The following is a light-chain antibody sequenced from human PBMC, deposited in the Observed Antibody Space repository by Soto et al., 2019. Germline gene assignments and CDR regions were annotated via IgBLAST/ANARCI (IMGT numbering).Light chain of an antibody. CDR2: DAS. CDR1: QNINNNY. CDR3: QQHGISHIT. Sequence: VLTQSPGTLSFSPVGRSTLSCRASQNINNNYLAWYQHKPGQAPRLLIYDASLRATGVPDRFGGSGSGTDFTLTITRLEPDDSAVYYCQQHGISHITFGQGTRLEIK. J-gene: IGKJ5*01. V-gene: IGKV3-20*01.